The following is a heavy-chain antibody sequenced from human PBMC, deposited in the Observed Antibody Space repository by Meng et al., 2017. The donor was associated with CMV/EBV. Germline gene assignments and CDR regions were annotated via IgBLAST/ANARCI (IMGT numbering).Heavy chain of an antibody. CDR1: GGSISISSYY. V-gene: IGHV4-39*07. Sequence: QRQLQESGPGLVKPSETLSLTCTVSGGSISISSYYWGWIRQPPGKGLEWIGSIYYSGSTYYNPSLKSRVTISVDTSKNQFSLKLSSVTAADTAVYYCARERGYSSPRFDYWGQGTLVTVSS. CDR3: ARERGYSSPRFDY. J-gene: IGHJ4*02. D-gene: IGHD6-13*01. CDR2: IYYSGST.